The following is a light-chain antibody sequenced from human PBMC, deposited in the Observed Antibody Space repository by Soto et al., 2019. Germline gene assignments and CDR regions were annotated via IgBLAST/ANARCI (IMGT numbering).Light chain of an antibody. Sequence: IHMTQSPSSLSPPVGTRVTLICRASQGINNWLAWYQQKPGKAPKLLIYAASGLPSGVPSRFSGSGSGTDFTLTISSLQPEDFATYYCQQANSFPLNFGGGTKVDIK. CDR2: AAS. CDR1: QGINNW. CDR3: QQANSFPLN. J-gene: IGKJ4*01. V-gene: IGKV1-12*01.